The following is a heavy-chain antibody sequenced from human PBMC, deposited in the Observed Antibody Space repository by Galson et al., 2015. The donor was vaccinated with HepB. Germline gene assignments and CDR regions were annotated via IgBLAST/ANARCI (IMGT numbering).Heavy chain of an antibody. CDR2: ISSSSSYI. Sequence: SLRLSCAASGFTFSSYSMNWVRQAPGKGLEWVSSISSSSSYIYYADSVKGRFTISRDNAKNSLYLQMNSLRAEDTAVYYCARTYYYDSSGYYDAFDIWGQGTMVTVSS. CDR1: GFTFSSYS. J-gene: IGHJ3*02. V-gene: IGHV3-21*01. D-gene: IGHD3-22*01. CDR3: ARTYYYDSSGYYDAFDI.